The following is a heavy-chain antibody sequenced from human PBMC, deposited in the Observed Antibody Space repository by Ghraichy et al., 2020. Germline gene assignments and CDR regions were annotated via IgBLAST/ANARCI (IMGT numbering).Heavy chain of an antibody. D-gene: IGHD2-15*01. CDR3: ARDYGGGWSPLGY. V-gene: IGHV4-4*07. Sequence: SETLSLTCTVSGGSMSNYYWTWIRQPAGKGLEWIGRIYTSGSTNFNPSLKSRVTMSVDTSKNQFSLNLSSMTAADPAVYYCARDYGGGWSPLGYWGHGALVTVSS. J-gene: IGHJ4*01. CDR2: IYTSGST. CDR1: GGSMSNYY.